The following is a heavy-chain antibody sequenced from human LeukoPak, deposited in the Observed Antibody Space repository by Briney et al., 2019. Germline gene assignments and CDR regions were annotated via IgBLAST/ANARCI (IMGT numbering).Heavy chain of an antibody. CDR1: GFTFSSHA. V-gene: IGHV3-23*01. J-gene: IGHJ4*02. CDR3: AKDRSGGYPTIAEY. Sequence: GGSLRLSCAASGFTFSSHAMSWVRQAPGKGLEWVSAISGSGGSTYYADSVKGRFTISRDNSKNTLYLQMNSLRAEDTAVYYCAKDRSGGYPTIAEYWGQGTLVTVSS. CDR2: ISGSGGST. D-gene: IGHD2-15*01.